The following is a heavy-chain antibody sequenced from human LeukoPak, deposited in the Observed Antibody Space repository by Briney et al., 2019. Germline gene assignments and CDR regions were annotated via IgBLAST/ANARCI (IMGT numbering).Heavy chain of an antibody. CDR3: ASGYSYGYYFDY. V-gene: IGHV3-23*01. J-gene: IGHJ4*02. D-gene: IGHD5-18*01. Sequence: PGGSLRLSCAASGFTFSSYAMSWVCQAPGKGLEWVSAISGSGGSTYYADSVKGRFTISRDNSKNTLYLQMNSLRAEDTAVYYCASGYSYGYYFDYWGQGTLVTVSS. CDR2: ISGSGGST. CDR1: GFTFSSYA.